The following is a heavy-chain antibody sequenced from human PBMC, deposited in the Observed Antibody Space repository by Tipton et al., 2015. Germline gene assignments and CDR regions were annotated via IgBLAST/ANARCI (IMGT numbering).Heavy chain of an antibody. V-gene: IGHV4-39*07. CDR3: ARDRPIRLYDIFTDLHARERGLFEY. Sequence: TLSLTCTVSGGSIRSSSYYWGWIRQPPGKGLEWIGSIYSSGSTNYNPSLKSRVTISVDTSKNQFSLKLNSVTAADTAVYYCARDRPIRLYDIFTDLHARERGLFEYWGRGILVSVSS. CDR1: GGSIRSSSYY. CDR2: IYSSGST. D-gene: IGHD3-9*01. J-gene: IGHJ4*02.